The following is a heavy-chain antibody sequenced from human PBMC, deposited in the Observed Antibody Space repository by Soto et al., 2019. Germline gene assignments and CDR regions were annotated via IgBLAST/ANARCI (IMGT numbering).Heavy chain of an antibody. J-gene: IGHJ5*02. CDR2: IHYTGST. D-gene: IGHD5-12*01. CDR1: GDSVSGGSHY. V-gene: IGHV4-61*01. Sequence: PSETLSLTCTVSGDSVSGGSHYWSWIRQPPGKGLEWIAYIHYTGSTTYSPSLKSRVTMSVDTSKNQFSLKLSSVTAADTAVYYCAREVEKYSGYETYNWFDPWGQGTLVTVSS. CDR3: AREVEKYSGYETYNWFDP.